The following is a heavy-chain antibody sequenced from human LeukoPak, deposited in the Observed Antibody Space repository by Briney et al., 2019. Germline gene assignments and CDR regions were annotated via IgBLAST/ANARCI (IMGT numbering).Heavy chain of an antibody. D-gene: IGHD5-12*01. CDR3: ARSGYDLKDYYYGMDV. V-gene: IGHV1-18*01. CDR2: ISAYNGNT. J-gene: IGHJ6*02. CDR1: GYTFTSYG. Sequence: ASVKVSCTASGYTFTSYGISWVRQAPGQGLEWIGWISAYNGNTNYAQKLQGRVTMTTDTSTSTAYMELRSLRSDDTAVYYCARSGYDLKDYYYGMDVWGQGTTVTVSS.